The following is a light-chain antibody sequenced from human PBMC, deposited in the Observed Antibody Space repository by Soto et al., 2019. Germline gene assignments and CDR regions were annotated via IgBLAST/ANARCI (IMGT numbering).Light chain of an antibody. Sequence: QSALTQPPSASGSPGQSLTISCAGTGSDVGAYKYVSWYQQHPGKAPKLIIYEVDKRPSGVPDRFSGSKSGNTASLTVSGLQAEDEADYCCSSYGGSNIPLYVFGTGTKVTVL. CDR2: EVD. CDR3: SSYGGSNIPLYV. CDR1: GSDVGAYKY. V-gene: IGLV2-8*01. J-gene: IGLJ1*01.